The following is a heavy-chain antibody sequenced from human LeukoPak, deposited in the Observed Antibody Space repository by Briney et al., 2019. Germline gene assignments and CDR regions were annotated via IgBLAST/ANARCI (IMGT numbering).Heavy chain of an antibody. CDR2: INHSGST. J-gene: IGHJ4*02. Sequence: SETLSLTCAVYGGSFSGYYWSWIRQPPGKGLEWIGEINHSGSTNYNPSLKSRVTISVDTSKNQFSLKLSSVTAADTAVYYCARVASIAVVINWGQGTLVTVSS. V-gene: IGHV4-34*01. CDR3: ARVASIAVVIN. CDR1: GGSFSGYY. D-gene: IGHD6-19*01.